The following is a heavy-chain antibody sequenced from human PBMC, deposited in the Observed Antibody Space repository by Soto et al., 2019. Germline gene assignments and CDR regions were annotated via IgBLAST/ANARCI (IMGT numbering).Heavy chain of an antibody. CDR3: ARDSSWQLGPNYYYYGMDV. CDR2: IYSGGST. V-gene: IGHV3-66*01. Sequence: GGSLRLSCAASGFTVSSNYMSWVRQAPGKGLEWVSVIYSGGSTYYADSVKGRFTISRDNSKNTLYLQMNSLRAEDTAVYYCARDSSWQLGPNYYYYGMDVWGQGTTVTVSS. CDR1: GFTVSSNY. D-gene: IGHD6-6*01. J-gene: IGHJ6*02.